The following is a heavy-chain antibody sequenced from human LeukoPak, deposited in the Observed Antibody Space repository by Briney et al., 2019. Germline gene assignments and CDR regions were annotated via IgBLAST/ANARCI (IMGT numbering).Heavy chain of an antibody. V-gene: IGHV4-59*01. CDR3: ARTSSSPIWFDP. CDR2: IYYSGNT. CDR1: GGSISNYY. J-gene: IGHJ5*02. Sequence: PSETLSLTCTVSGGSISNYYWSWIRQPPGKGLEWIGYIYYSGNTNYNPSLKSRVTISIDTSKNRFSLRLSSVTAADTAVYYCARTSSSPIWFDPWGQGTLVTVSS. D-gene: IGHD6-13*01.